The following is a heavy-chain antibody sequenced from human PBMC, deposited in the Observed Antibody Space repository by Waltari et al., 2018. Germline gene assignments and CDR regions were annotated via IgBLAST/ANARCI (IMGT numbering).Heavy chain of an antibody. Sequence: VQLVESGGGGVQPGGSLRLSCAASGFDFNVYWMSWVRQAPGRGLEWVANIKHDGEENSYVDSVKGRFTVSRDNEKNSVYLQMESLRVEDTAVYFCARDRPYGRAPIDGFDFWGLGTLVTVSS. D-gene: IGHD3-16*01. J-gene: IGHJ3*01. CDR2: IKHDGEEN. CDR1: GFDFNVYW. V-gene: IGHV3-7*04. CDR3: ARDRPYGRAPIDGFDF.